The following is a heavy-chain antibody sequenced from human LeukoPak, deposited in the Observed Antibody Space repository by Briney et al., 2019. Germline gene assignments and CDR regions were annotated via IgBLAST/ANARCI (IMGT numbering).Heavy chain of an antibody. CDR2: ISSNGGST. CDR1: GLTFSSYA. CDR3: AKDPNGSWSFDY. D-gene: IGHD1-26*01. Sequence: GGSLRLSCAASGLTFSSYAMHWVRQAPGKGLEYVSAISSNGGSTYYANSVKGRFTISRDNSKNTLYLQMNSLRAEDTAVYYCAKDPNGSWSFDYWGQGTLVTVSS. J-gene: IGHJ4*02. V-gene: IGHV3-64*01.